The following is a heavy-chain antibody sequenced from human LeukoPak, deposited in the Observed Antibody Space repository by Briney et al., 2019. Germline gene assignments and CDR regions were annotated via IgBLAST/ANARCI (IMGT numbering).Heavy chain of an antibody. D-gene: IGHD2-15*01. CDR2: IKQDGSED. CDR1: GFTFSDYW. V-gene: IGHV3-7*01. CDR3: ARDGGYCSGGSCYWEC. J-gene: IGHJ4*02. Sequence: GGSLRLSCAASGFTFSDYWMSWVRQAPGKGLEWVASIKQDGSEDYYADSVKGRFTISRDNAKKSMYLQMNSLRADDTAVYYCARDGGYCSGGSCYWECWGQGTLVIVPT.